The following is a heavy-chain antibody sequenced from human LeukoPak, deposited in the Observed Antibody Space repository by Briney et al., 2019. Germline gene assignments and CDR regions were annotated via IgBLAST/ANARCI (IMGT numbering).Heavy chain of an antibody. CDR2: IYTSGMT. CDR3: ARDPEVSDVAGASP. CDR1: GGSVSSYY. V-gene: IGHV4-4*07. D-gene: IGHD6-19*01. Sequence: SETLSLTCSVSGGSVSSYYWSWIRQPAGKGLEWIGRIYTSGMTNYNPSLKSRVTMSVDTSKNQVSLKLSSVTAADTAVYYCARDPEVSDVAGASPSGQGTLVTVSS. J-gene: IGHJ5*02.